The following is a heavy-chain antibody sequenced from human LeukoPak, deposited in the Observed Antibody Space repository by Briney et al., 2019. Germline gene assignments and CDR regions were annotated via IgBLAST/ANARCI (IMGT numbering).Heavy chain of an antibody. CDR1: GGSISSYY. Sequence: PSETLSLTCTVSGGSISSYYWSWIRQPPGKGLEWIGYIYYSGSTNYNPSLKSRVTISVDTSKNQFSLKLSSVTAADTAVYYCARRGAALTHFDYWGQGTPVTVSS. D-gene: IGHD1-26*01. CDR2: IYYSGST. CDR3: ARRGAALTHFDY. V-gene: IGHV4-59*01. J-gene: IGHJ4*02.